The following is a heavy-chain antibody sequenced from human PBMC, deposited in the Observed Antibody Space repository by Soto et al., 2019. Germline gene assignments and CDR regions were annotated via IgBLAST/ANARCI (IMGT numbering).Heavy chain of an antibody. J-gene: IGHJ4*02. D-gene: IGHD3-3*01. CDR2: ISGSGGST. CDR1: GFTFSSYA. CDR3: AKGQTYYDFWSGYYSRNNYFDY. Sequence: EVQLLESGGGLVQPGGSLRLSCAASGFTFSSYAMSWVRQAPGKGLEWVSAISGSGGSTYYADSVKGRFTISRDNSKNTLYLQMDRLRAEDTAVYYCAKGQTYYDFWSGYYSRNNYFDYWGQGTLVTVSS. V-gene: IGHV3-23*01.